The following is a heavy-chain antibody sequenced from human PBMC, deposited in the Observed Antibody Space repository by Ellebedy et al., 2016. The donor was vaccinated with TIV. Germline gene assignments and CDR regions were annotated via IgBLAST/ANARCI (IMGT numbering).Heavy chain of an antibody. Sequence: MPSETLSLTCTVSGGSISSYYWSWIRQPPGKELEWIGHIFYSGSTNFNPSLASRVSMSVDASKNQFSLQLTSVTAADTAVYFCARHPRVWGQGALVTVSS. V-gene: IGHV4-59*08. CDR3: ARHPRV. J-gene: IGHJ4*02. CDR1: GGSISSYY. CDR2: IFYSGST.